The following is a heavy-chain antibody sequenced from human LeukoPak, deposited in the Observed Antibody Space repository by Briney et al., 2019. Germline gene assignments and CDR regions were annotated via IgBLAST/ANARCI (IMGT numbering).Heavy chain of an antibody. CDR1: GFTFDDYA. CDR3: AKDYRSSSWYYFDY. V-gene: IGHV3-9*03. J-gene: IGHJ4*02. CDR2: ISWNSGSI. D-gene: IGHD6-13*01. Sequence: GRSLRLSCAASGFTFDDYAMHWVRQAPGKGLEWVSGISWNSGSIGYADSVKGRFTVSRDNAKNSLYLQVNSLRAEDMALYYCAKDYRSSSWYYFDYWGQGTLVTVSS.